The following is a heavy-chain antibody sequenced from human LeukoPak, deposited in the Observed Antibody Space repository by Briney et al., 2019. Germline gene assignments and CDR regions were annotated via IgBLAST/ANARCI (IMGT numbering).Heavy chain of an antibody. J-gene: IGHJ5*02. CDR3: AREEWHLGHYWFDP. CDR1: GGSISSYY. V-gene: IGHV4-59*01. Sequence: KPSETLSLTCTVSGGSISSYYWSWIRQPPGKGLEWIGYIYYSGSTNYNPSLKSRVTISVDTSKNQFSLKLSSVTAADTAVYYCAREEWHLGHYWFDPWGQGTLVTVSS. D-gene: IGHD3-3*01. CDR2: IYYSGST.